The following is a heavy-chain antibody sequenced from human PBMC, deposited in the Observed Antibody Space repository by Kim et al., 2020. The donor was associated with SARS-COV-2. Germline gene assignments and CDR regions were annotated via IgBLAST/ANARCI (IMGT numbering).Heavy chain of an antibody. Sequence: SETLSLTCTVSGGSVSSGSYYWSWIRQPPGKGLEWIGYIYYSGSTNYNPSLKSRVTISVDTSKNQFSLKLSSVTAADTAVYYCARVTAKNTRYSSSPTHDYWGQGTLVTVSS. J-gene: IGHJ4*02. D-gene: IGHD6-6*01. CDR1: GGSVSSGSYY. V-gene: IGHV4-61*01. CDR3: ARVTAKNTRYSSSPTHDY. CDR2: IYYSGST.